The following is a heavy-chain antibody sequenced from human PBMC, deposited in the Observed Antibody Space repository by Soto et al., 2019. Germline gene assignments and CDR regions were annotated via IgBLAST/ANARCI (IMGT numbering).Heavy chain of an antibody. V-gene: IGHV3-7*01. Sequence: EVQLVESGGGLVQPGGSLRLSCEASGFMFSAYWISWVRQDPRKGMEWVATISVGASDKFYVDSVKGRFTISRDDAKNSLYLQMNSLRDEDTAVYYCVREDLHRFDHWGQGTLVTVSS. CDR2: ISVGASDK. D-gene: IGHD3-3*01. CDR3: VREDLHRFDH. CDR1: GFMFSAYW. J-gene: IGHJ4*02.